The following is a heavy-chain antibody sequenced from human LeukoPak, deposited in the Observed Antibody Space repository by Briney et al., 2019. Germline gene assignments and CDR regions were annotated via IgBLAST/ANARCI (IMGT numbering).Heavy chain of an antibody. V-gene: IGHV3-48*03. CDR1: GFTFSSYE. D-gene: IGHD3-22*01. Sequence: PSGGSLRLSCAASGFTFSSYEMNWVRQAPGKGLEWVSYISSSGSTIYYADSVKGRFTISRDNAKNSLYLQMNSLRAEDTAVYYCARETPFTMIVVAGNSGFDYWGQGTLVTVSS. CDR3: ARETPFTMIVVAGNSGFDY. J-gene: IGHJ4*02. CDR2: ISSSGSTI.